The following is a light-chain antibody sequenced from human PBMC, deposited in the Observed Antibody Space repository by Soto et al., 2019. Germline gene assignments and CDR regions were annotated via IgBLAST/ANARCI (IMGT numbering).Light chain of an antibody. V-gene: IGKV3-20*01. CDR1: QSVSSSY. CDR2: GAS. CDR3: QQYGSSPWT. Sequence: EIVLTQSPGTLSLSPGERATLSCRASQSVSSSYLAWYQQQPGQAPRLLIYGASTRATGIPARFSGRGSGTDFTLPISRLEPEDFAVYFCQQYGSSPWTFGQGTKVEIK. J-gene: IGKJ1*01.